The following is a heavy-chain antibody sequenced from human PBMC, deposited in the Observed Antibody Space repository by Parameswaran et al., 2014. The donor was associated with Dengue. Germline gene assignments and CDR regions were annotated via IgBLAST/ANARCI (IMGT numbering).Heavy chain of an antibody. J-gene: IGHJ4*02. CDR3: ARDGGLRYCTNGVCYTNDY. V-gene: IGHV3-48*02. Sequence: VRQAPGRLEWVSYISSSSSTIYYADSVKGRFTISRDNAKNSLFLQMNSLRDEDTAVYYCARDGGLRYCTNGVCYTNDYWGQGTLVTVSS. CDR2: ISSSSSTI. D-gene: IGHD2-8*01.